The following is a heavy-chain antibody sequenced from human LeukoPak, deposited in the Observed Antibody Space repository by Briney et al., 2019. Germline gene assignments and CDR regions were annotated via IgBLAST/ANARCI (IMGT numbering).Heavy chain of an antibody. Sequence: ASVKVSCKASGYTFTGYYMHWVRQAPGQGLEWMGWINPNSGGTNYAQKFQGWVTMTRDTSISTAYMELSRLRSDDTAVYYCARSNYDILTGYSHFDYWGQGTLVTVSS. V-gene: IGHV1-2*04. CDR2: INPNSGGT. J-gene: IGHJ4*02. D-gene: IGHD3-9*01. CDR1: GYTFTGYY. CDR3: ARSNYDILTGYSHFDY.